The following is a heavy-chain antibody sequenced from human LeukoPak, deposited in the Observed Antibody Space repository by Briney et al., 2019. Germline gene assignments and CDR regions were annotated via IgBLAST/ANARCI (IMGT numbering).Heavy chain of an antibody. V-gene: IGHV3-74*01. J-gene: IGHJ4*02. D-gene: IGHD3-10*01. Sequence: PGGSLRLSCAASGFPFSSYAMSCVRQAPGKGLVGDSGINSDGGTTTYADSVKGRFTSSRDNAKNTLYLQMNNLRAEDTAIYYCATDYYVSGSYYRLFYWGQGTLVTVSS. CDR1: GFPFSSYA. CDR2: INSDGGTT. CDR3: ATDYYVSGSYYRLFY.